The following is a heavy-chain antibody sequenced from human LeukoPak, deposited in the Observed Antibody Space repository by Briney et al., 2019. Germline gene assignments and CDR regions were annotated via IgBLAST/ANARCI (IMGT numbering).Heavy chain of an antibody. CDR2: INHSGST. J-gene: IGHJ3*02. CDR3: ARGRSRIAARLVAFDI. D-gene: IGHD6-6*01. V-gene: IGHV4-34*01. CDR1: GGSFSGYY. Sequence: SETLSLTCAVYGGSFSGYYWSWIRQPPGKGLEWIGEINHSGSTNYNPSLKSRVTISVDTSKNHFSLKLSSVTAADTAVYYCARGRSRIAARLVAFDIWGQGTMVTVSS.